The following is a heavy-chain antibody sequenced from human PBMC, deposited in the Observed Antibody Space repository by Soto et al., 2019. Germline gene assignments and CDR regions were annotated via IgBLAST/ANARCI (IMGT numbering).Heavy chain of an antibody. CDR1: GGSISSSSYY. Sequence: SETLSLTCTVSGGSISSSSYYWGWIRQPPGKGLEWIGSIYYSGSTYYNPSLKSRVTISVDTSKNQFSLKLSSVTAADTAVYYCARLGDYGDLESWGQGTLVTVSS. J-gene: IGHJ4*02. D-gene: IGHD4-17*01. CDR3: ARLGDYGDLES. V-gene: IGHV4-39*01. CDR2: IYYSGST.